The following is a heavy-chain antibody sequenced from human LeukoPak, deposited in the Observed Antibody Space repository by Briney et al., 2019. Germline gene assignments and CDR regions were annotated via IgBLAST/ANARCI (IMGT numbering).Heavy chain of an antibody. Sequence: PSEPLSLTCAVYGGSFSGYYWSWIRQPPGKGLEWIGEINHSGSTNYNPSLKSRVTISVDTSKNQFSLKLSSVTAADTAVYYCARARIAVATPGYYGMDVWGQGTTVTVSS. CDR1: GGSFSGYY. V-gene: IGHV4-34*01. D-gene: IGHD6-19*01. CDR2: INHSGST. CDR3: ARARIAVATPGYYGMDV. J-gene: IGHJ6*02.